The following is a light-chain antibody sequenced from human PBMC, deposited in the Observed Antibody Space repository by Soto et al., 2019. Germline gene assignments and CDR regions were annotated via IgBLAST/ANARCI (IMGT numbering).Light chain of an antibody. J-gene: IGLJ3*02. CDR3: QSYDSSLSGSV. V-gene: IGLV1-40*01. CDR1: SSNIGAGYH. Sequence: QSVLTQPPSVSGAPGQRVTISCTGSSSNIGAGYHVHWYQQLPGTAPKLLIYGNNNRPSGVPDRFSRSKSGTSASLAITGLQAEDEADYFCQSYDSSLSGSVFGGGTQLTVL. CDR2: GNN.